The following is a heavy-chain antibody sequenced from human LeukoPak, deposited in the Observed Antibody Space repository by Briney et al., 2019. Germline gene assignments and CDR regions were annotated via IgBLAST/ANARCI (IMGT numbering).Heavy chain of an antibody. J-gene: IGHJ4*02. Sequence: NTSETLSLTCTVSGGSISSSSYYWGWIRQPPGKGLEWIGTIYYSGSTSYNPSLTSRVTISVDTSKNQFSLRLSSVTAADTAVYYCARRMGNSGPFDYWGQGAVVTVSS. D-gene: IGHD1-26*01. CDR3: ARRMGNSGPFDY. CDR1: GGSISSSSYY. V-gene: IGHV4-39*01. CDR2: IYYSGST.